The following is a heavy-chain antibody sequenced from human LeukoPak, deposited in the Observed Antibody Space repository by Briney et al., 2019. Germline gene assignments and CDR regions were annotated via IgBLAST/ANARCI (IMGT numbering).Heavy chain of an antibody. V-gene: IGHV3-21*01. CDR2: ISSSSYI. J-gene: IGHJ4*02. D-gene: IGHD3-22*01. Sequence: GGSLRLSCAASGFTFSSYSVNWVRQAPGKGLEWVSSISSSSYIYYADSVKGRFTISRDNAKNSLYLQMNSLRAEDTAVYYCARDWRATYYYDSSGYYYFDYWGQGTLVTVSS. CDR1: GFTFSSYS. CDR3: ARDWRATYYYDSSGYYYFDY.